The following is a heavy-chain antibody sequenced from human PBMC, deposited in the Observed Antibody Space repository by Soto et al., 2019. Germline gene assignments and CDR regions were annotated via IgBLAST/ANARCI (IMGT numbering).Heavy chain of an antibody. CDR2: ISRSASYI. Sequence: EVQLVESGGGLVKPGGSLRLSCAASGFSFSSYSMNWVRQAPGKGLEWVSSISRSASYINYADSVKGRFTISRDNAKKSPYLQMNSMRAEDTAVYYWARGYTGYCSGGTCYWFDPWGQGTLVTDSS. J-gene: IGHJ5*02. D-gene: IGHD2-15*01. CDR1: GFSFSSYS. CDR3: ARGYTGYCSGGTCYWFDP. V-gene: IGHV3-21*01.